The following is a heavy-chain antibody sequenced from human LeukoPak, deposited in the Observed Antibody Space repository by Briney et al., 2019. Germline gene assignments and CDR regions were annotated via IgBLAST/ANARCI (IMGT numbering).Heavy chain of an antibody. D-gene: IGHD4-17*01. V-gene: IGHV3-23*01. CDR1: GFTFSSYA. CDR3: AKSTSPVTTLFDY. J-gene: IGHJ4*02. CDR2: ISGSGGST. Sequence: GGSLRLSCAASGFTFSSYAMSWVCQAPGKGLEWVSAISGSGGSTYYADSVKGRFTISRDNSKNTLYLQMNSLRAEDTAVYYCAKSTSPVTTLFDYWGQGTLVTVSS.